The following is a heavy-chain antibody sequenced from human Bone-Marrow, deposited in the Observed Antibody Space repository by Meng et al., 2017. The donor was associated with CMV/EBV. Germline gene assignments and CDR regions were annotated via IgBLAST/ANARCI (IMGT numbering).Heavy chain of an antibody. Sequence: TVYGGSISSGGYYWSWIRQHPGKGLEWIGYIYYSGSTYYNPSLKSRVTISVDTSKNQFSLRLSSVTAADTAVYYCARSQAARGIFDYWGQGTLVTVSS. J-gene: IGHJ4*02. V-gene: IGHV4-31*02. CDR1: GGSISSGGYY. CDR3: ARSQAARGIFDY. CDR2: IYYSGST. D-gene: IGHD6-6*01.